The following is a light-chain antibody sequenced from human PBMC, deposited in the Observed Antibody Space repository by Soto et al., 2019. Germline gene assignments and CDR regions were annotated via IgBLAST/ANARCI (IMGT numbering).Light chain of an antibody. CDR1: QSISSW. V-gene: IGKV1-5*01. J-gene: IGKJ1*01. CDR2: DAS. Sequence: DIQMTQSPSTLSASVGDRVTITCRASQSISSWLAWYQQKPGTAPKLLIYDASSLESGVPSRFSGSGSGTEFTLTISSLQPDDFATYYCQQYNSYLTFGQGTRWIS. CDR3: QQYNSYLT.